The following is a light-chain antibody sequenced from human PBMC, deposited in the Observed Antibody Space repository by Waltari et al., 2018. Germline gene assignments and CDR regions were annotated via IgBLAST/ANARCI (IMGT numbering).Light chain of an antibody. CDR2: RND. CDR3: ATWDDSLSGRV. J-gene: IGLJ3*02. V-gene: IGLV1-47*01. Sequence: QSVLTQPPSASGTPGQTVSISCSGSTSNIGQNYVYWYQQFPGTAPRLLIYRNDRRPSGVPDRVSGSKSGTSASLAISGLRSEDEADYYCATWDDSLSGRVFGGGTELTVL. CDR1: TSNIGQNY.